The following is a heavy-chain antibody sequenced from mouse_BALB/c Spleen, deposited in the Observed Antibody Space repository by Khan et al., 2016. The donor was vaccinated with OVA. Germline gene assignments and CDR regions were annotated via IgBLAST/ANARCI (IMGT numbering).Heavy chain of an antibody. V-gene: IGHV3-2*02. CDR1: GYSITSDYA. Sequence: EVKLLESGPGLVKPSQSLSLTCTVTGYSITSDYAWNWIRQFPGNKLEWVGYISSTGTTSYNPSLKSRTSITRDPSKNQFFLHLNSVTTEDTATYYCARSLYYSDSYAMDYWGQGTSVTVSS. D-gene: IGHD2-13*01. CDR3: ARSLYYSDSYAMDY. J-gene: IGHJ4*01. CDR2: ISSTGTT.